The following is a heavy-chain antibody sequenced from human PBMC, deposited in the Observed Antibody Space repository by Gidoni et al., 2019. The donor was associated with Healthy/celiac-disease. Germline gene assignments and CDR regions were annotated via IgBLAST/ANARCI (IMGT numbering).Heavy chain of an antibody. D-gene: IGHD2-2*01. Sequence: EVQLVESGGGWVKPGRSLRLSCTAYGFTFGDYAMSWFRQAPGKGMEWVGFIRSKAYGGTTEYAASVKCRFTISRDDSKSSSYLQMNSLKTEDSAVYYCTSGPDGVPYYFDYWGQGTLVTVSS. J-gene: IGHJ4*02. CDR2: IRSKAYGGTT. CDR1: GFTFGDYA. V-gene: IGHV3-49*05. CDR3: TSGPDGVPYYFDY.